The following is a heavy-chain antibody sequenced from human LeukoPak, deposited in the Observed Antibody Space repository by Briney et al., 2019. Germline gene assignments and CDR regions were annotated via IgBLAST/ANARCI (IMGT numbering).Heavy chain of an antibody. V-gene: IGHV3-74*01. Sequence: GGSLRLSCAASGFTFSSYWMHWVRQAPGKGLVWVSRINSDGSTTSYADSVIGRFTISRDNAKNTLYLQMNSLRAEDTAVYYCARVIYSGWEGELSDWGQGTLVTVSS. D-gene: IGHD6-19*01. CDR1: GFTFSSYW. CDR2: INSDGSTT. CDR3: ARVIYSGWEGELSD. J-gene: IGHJ4*02.